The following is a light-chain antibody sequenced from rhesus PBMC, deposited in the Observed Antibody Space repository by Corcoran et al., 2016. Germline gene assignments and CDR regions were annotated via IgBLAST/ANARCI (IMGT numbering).Light chain of an antibody. CDR1: QSISSW. V-gene: IGKV1-22*01. Sequence: DIQMTQSPSSLSASVGDTVTITCRASQSISSWLDWYQQKPGKAPKLLIYKASRLQSGVPSRFSGSGSGTDFTLTISSLQPEDFATYYCLQYSRSPYSFGQGTKVEIK. CDR2: KAS. CDR3: LQYSRSPYS. J-gene: IGKJ2*01.